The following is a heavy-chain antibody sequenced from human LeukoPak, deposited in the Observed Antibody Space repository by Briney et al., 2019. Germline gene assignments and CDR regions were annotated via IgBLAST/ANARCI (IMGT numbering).Heavy chain of an antibody. Sequence: TGGSLRLSCAASGFTFSSYAMSWVRQAPGQGLEWVSAISGSGGSTYYADSVKGRFTISRDNSKNTLYLQMNSLRAEDTAVYYCAKDGYDSSGYYTTPFDYWGQGTLVTVSS. CDR3: AKDGYDSSGYYTTPFDY. J-gene: IGHJ4*02. CDR1: GFTFSSYA. V-gene: IGHV3-23*01. CDR2: ISGSGGST. D-gene: IGHD3-22*01.